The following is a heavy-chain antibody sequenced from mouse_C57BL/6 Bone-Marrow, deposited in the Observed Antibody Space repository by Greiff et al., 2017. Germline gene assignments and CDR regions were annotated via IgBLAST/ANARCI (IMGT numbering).Heavy chain of an antibody. Sequence: VQLQQPGAELVKPGASVKLSCKASGYTFTSYWMQWVKQRPGQGLEWIGEIDPSDSYTNYNQKFKGKATLTVDTSSSTAYMQLSSLTSEDSAVYYCARYYDYDGYAMDYWGQGTSVTVSS. J-gene: IGHJ4*01. CDR2: IDPSDSYT. V-gene: IGHV1-50*01. D-gene: IGHD2-4*01. CDR1: GYTFTSYW. CDR3: ARYYDYDGYAMDY.